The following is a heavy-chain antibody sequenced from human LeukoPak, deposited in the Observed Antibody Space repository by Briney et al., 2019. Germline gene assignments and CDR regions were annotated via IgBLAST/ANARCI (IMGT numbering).Heavy chain of an antibody. CDR3: ARLVPRGAFDI. CDR2: INHSGST. CDR1: GGSFSGYY. D-gene: IGHD1-26*01. V-gene: IGHV4-34*01. J-gene: IGHJ3*02. Sequence: PSETLSLTCAVYGGSFSGYYWSWIRQPPGRGLEWIGEINHSGSTNYNPSLKSRVTISVDTSKNQFSLKLSSVTAADTAVYYCARLVPRGAFDIWGQGTMVTVSS.